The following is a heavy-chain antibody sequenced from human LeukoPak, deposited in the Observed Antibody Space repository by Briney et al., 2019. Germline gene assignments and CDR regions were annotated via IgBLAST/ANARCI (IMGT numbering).Heavy chain of an antibody. CDR1: GYTFTSYY. D-gene: IGHD3-3*01. V-gene: IGHV1-46*01. Sequence: ASVKVSCKASGYTFTSYYMHWVRQAPGQGLEWMGIINPSGGSTSYAQKFQGRVTMTRDMSSSTVYMELSSLRSEDTAVYYCARAPMEWLLEGYYYYYMDVWGKGTTVTVSS. J-gene: IGHJ6*03. CDR3: ARAPMEWLLEGYYYYYMDV. CDR2: INPSGGST.